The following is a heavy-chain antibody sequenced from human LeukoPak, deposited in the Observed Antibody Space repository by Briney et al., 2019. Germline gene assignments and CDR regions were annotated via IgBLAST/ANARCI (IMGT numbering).Heavy chain of an antibody. D-gene: IGHD6-25*01. J-gene: IGHJ4*02. CDR2: ISGHGNFK. CDR3: TATPWGGAAAIFDY. V-gene: IGHV3-74*01. Sequence: GGSLRLSCAASGFTLNTYWIHWVRQTPQTGLEWVAGISGHGNFKRNADSVRGRLTIFTDNAKSTVSLQVSSLRAEDTAVYYCTATPWGGAAAIFDYWGQGILVTVPS. CDR1: GFTLNTYW.